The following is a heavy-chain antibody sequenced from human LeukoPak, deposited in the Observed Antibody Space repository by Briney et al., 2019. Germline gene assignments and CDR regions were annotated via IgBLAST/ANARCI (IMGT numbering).Heavy chain of an antibody. CDR1: GYTFTSYD. D-gene: IGHD1-26*01. V-gene: IGHV1-8*01. CDR2: MNPNSGNT. CDR3: ARAPEWGKSNYYYYYMDV. Sequence: ASVKVSCKASGYTFTSYDINWVRQATGQGLEWMGWMNPNSGNTGYAQKFQGRVTMTRNSSISTAYMELSSLRSEDTAVHYCARAPEWGKSNYYYYYMDVWGKGTTVTVSS. J-gene: IGHJ6*03.